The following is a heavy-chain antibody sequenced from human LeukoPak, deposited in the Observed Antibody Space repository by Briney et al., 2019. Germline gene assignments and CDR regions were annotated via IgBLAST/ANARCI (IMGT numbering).Heavy chain of an antibody. CDR2: ISGSGGST. J-gene: IGHJ1*01. V-gene: IGHV3-23*01. Sequence: GGSLRLSCAASGFTFSSYAMSWVRQAPGKGLEWVSAISGSGGSTYYADSVKGRFTISRDNSKSTLYLQMNSLRAEDTAVYFCAKTMYYYDSTGYYYFQHWGQGTLVTVSS. CDR3: AKTMYYYDSTGYYYFQH. CDR1: GFTFSSYA. D-gene: IGHD3-22*01.